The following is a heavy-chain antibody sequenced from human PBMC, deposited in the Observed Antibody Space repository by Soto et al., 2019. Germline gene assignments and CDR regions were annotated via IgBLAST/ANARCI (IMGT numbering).Heavy chain of an antibody. CDR3: ARGRYGDY. D-gene: IGHD1-1*01. CDR2: ISAHNGNT. J-gene: IGHJ4*02. Sequence: GAEVKKPGASVKVSCKASGYTFTSYGITWVQQAPGQGLEWMGWISAHNGNTDYAQKLQGRVIVTRDTSTSTAYMELRSLRSDDTAVYYCARGRYGDYWGQGALVTVSS. V-gene: IGHV1-18*01. CDR1: GYTFTSYG.